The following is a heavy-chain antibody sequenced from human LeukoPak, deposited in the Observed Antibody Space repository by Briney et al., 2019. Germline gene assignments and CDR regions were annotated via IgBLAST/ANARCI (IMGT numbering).Heavy chain of an antibody. CDR3: AKSVSPGGYVGSLYFFDD. Sequence: GGSLRLSCAASGFTFSSYGMHWVRQAPGKGLEWVSTISGSGSTTYYADSVEGQFTISRDNSKNTVSLQMNSLRAEDTAIYYCAKSVSPGGYVGSLYFFDDWGQGTLVTVSS. D-gene: IGHD1-26*01. CDR1: GFTFSSYG. V-gene: IGHV3-23*01. J-gene: IGHJ4*02. CDR2: ISGSGSTT.